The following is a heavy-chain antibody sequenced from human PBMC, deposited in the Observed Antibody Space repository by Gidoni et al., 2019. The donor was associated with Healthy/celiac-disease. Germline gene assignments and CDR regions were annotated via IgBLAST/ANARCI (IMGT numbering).Heavy chain of an antibody. CDR3: ARELDSGSYRAGFDY. CDR1: GFTFSSYW. V-gene: IGHV3-74*01. J-gene: IGHJ4*02. Sequence: EVPLVESGGGLVQPGGSLRLSCAASGFTFSSYWMHWVRQAPGKGLVWVSRINSDGSSTSYADSVKGRFTISRDNAKNTLYLQMNSLRAEDTAVYYCARELDSGSYRAGFDYWGQGTLVTVSS. CDR2: INSDGSST. D-gene: IGHD1-26*01.